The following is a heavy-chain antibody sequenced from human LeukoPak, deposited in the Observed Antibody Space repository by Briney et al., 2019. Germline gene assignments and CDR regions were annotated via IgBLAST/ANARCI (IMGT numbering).Heavy chain of an antibody. Sequence: GRSLRLSCVVSGFTFDEYAMHWVRQVPGKGLEWISGISWGGSNIEYADSVKGRFTISRDNVKKCLFLEMNSLRPEDTALYYCAQASSGWFAHYFEHWGQGTLVTVSS. D-gene: IGHD6-19*01. J-gene: IGHJ4*02. CDR2: ISWGGSNI. V-gene: IGHV3-9*01. CDR3: AQASSGWFAHYFEH. CDR1: GFTFDEYA.